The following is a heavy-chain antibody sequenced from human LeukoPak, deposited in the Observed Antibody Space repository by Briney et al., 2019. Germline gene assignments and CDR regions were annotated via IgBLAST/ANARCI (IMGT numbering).Heavy chain of an antibody. CDR2: ISYDGSNK. CDR3: AKGAVAGEPYFDY. V-gene: IGHV3-30*18. D-gene: IGHD6-19*01. CDR1: GFTFSSYG. J-gene: IGHJ4*02. Sequence: PGGSLRLSCAASGFTFSSYGMHWVRQAPGKGLEWVAVISYDGSNKYYADSVKGRFTISRDNSKNTLYLQMNSLRAEDTAVYYCAKGAVAGEPYFDYWGQGTLVTVSS.